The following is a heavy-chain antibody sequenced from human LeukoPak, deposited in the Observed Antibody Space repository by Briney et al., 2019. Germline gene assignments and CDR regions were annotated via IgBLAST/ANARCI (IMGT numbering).Heavy chain of an antibody. CDR3: AKRGVVIRVILVGFHKEAYYFDS. D-gene: IGHD3-22*01. J-gene: IGHJ4*02. V-gene: IGHV3-74*01. CDR2: IASDGST. Sequence: PGGSLRLSCAASGLTFSSYWMHWVRHAPGKGLVWVSRIASDGSTVYADSVKGRFTISRDNPKNTLYLQMNSLRAEDTAVYFCAKRGVVIRVILVGFHKEAYYFDSWGQGALVTVSS. CDR1: GLTFSSYW.